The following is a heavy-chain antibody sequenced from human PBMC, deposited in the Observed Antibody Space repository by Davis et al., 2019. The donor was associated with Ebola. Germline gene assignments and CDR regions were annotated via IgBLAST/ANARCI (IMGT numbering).Heavy chain of an antibody. CDR3: ASYDFWSGLVDY. CDR1: GGSISSSNYY. J-gene: IGHJ4*02. CDR2: IHSTGST. D-gene: IGHD3-3*01. Sequence: SETLSLTCTVSGGSISSSNYYWGWIRQPPGKGLEWIGSIHSTGSTYYKPSLNSRLTISVDTSKNQFSLKLSSVTAADTAVYYCASYDFWSGLVDYWGQGTLVTVSS. V-gene: IGHV4-39*07.